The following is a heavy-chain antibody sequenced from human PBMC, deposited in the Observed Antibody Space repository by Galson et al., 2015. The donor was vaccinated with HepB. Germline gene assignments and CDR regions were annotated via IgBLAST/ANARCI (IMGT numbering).Heavy chain of an antibody. CDR2: INHSGST. CDR3: ARGGGIYYGSGSYDY. J-gene: IGHJ4*02. V-gene: IGHV4-34*01. CDR1: GGSFSGYY. D-gene: IGHD3-10*01. Sequence: ETLSLTCAVYGGSFSGYYWSWIRQPPGKGLEWIGEINHSGSTNYNPSLKSRVTISVDTSKNQFSLKLSSVTAADTAVYYCARGGGIYYGSGSYDYWGQGTLVTVSS.